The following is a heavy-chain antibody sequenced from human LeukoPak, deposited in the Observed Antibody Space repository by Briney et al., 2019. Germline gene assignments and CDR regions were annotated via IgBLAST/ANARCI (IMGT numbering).Heavy chain of an antibody. Sequence: PSGTLSLTCGVSGGSISNTNWWGWVRQPPGQGLEWIGEISLTGLTHYDPSLESRVTVSLDKSKNQLSLNLTSVTAADTAVYYCSRENGAFSPFGYWGQGTLVAVTS. CDR3: SRENGAFSPFGY. D-gene: IGHD2-8*01. CDR1: GGSISNTNW. V-gene: IGHV4-4*02. CDR2: ISLTGLT. J-gene: IGHJ4*02.